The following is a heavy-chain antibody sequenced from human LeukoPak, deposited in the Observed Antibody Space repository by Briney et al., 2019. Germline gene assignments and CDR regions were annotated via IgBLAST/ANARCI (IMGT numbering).Heavy chain of an antibody. J-gene: IGHJ4*02. Sequence: SETLSLTCTVYGGSISSSSYYWGWLRQPPGKGLEWIGRMSDSGSTYYNPSLERLGTVSEDTTKNKCSLKLRSVTALHTVAYYCARAKGVDGQHYFDLWGQETLVTVSS. V-gene: IGHV4-39*07. CDR1: GGSISSSSYY. CDR2: MSDSGST. CDR3: ARAKGVDGQHYFDL. D-gene: IGHD2-15*01.